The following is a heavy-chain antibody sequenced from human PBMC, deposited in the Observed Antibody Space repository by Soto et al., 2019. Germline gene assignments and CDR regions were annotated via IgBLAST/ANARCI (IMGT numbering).Heavy chain of an antibody. V-gene: IGHV5-51*01. D-gene: IGHD3-10*01. Sequence: GESQKICNKGSGYSFTSYWIGWVRQTPGKGLEWMGLIFTRDSETKTSPSFQGHVSFSVDNSINTVYLQWTSLKTTDTGIYFCARGYFDSGHGYDLWGQGTLVTVSS. CDR2: IFTRDSET. CDR1: GYSFTSYW. CDR3: ARGYFDSGHGYDL. J-gene: IGHJ5*02.